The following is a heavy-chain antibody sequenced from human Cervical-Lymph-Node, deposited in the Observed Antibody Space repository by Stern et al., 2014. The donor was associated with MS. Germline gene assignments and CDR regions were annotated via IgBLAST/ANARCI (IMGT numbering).Heavy chain of an antibody. J-gene: IGHJ3*01. CDR1: GGTFSTFS. CDR2: IIPIFDTP. D-gene: IGHD4-11*01. CDR3: VLPSTVTTAAFDV. Sequence: VQLVQSGAEVKKPGSSVKVSCKASGGTFSTFSINWVRQVPGQSLEWMGGIIPIFDTPNFAQKFQGRVTITADSSTNTVYMALNSLRFDDTAVYYCVLPSTVTTAAFDVWGRGTMVTVSS. V-gene: IGHV1-69*06.